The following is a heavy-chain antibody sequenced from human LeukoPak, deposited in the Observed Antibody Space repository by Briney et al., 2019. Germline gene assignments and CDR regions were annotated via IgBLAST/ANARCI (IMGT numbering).Heavy chain of an antibody. CDR2: IIPIFGTA. V-gene: IGHV1-69*05. D-gene: IGHD4-23*01. J-gene: IGHJ4*02. CDR1: GGTFSSYT. Sequence: SVKVSCKASGGTFSSYTISWVRQAPGQGLEWMGGIIPIFGTANYAQKFQGRVTITTDESTSTAYMELSSLRSEDTAVYYCARGYGGNSGRFDYWGQGTLVTVSS. CDR3: ARGYGGNSGRFDY.